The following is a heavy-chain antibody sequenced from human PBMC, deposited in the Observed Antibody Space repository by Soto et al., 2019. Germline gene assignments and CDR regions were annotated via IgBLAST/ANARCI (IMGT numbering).Heavy chain of an antibody. D-gene: IGHD2-15*01. CDR1: GGSISSGGYY. J-gene: IGHJ4*02. Sequence: SETLSLTCTVSGGSISSGGYYWSWIRQHPGKGLGWIGYIYYSGSTYYNPSLKSRVTISVDTSKNQFSLKLSSVTAADTAVYYCARACGVGYCSGGSCYYYFDYWGQGTLVTVSS. CDR2: IYYSGST. CDR3: ARACGVGYCSGGSCYYYFDY. V-gene: IGHV4-31*03.